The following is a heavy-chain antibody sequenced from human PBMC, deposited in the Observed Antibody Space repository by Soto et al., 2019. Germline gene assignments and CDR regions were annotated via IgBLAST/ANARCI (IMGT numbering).Heavy chain of an antibody. D-gene: IGHD5-18*01. J-gene: IGHJ6*03. V-gene: IGHV4-59*01. Sequence: PSETLSLTCTVSGGSISSYYWSWIRQPPGKGLEWIGYIYYSGSTNYNPSLKSRVTISVDTSKNQFSLKLSSVTAADTAVYYCARDLAGYSYGSRGDYYYYMDVWGKGTTVTVSS. CDR1: GGSISSYY. CDR2: IYYSGST. CDR3: ARDLAGYSYGSRGDYYYYMDV.